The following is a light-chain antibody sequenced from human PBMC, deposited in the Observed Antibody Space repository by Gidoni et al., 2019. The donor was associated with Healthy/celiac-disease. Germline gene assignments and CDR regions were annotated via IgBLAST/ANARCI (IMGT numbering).Light chain of an antibody. CDR1: QSVLYSPNNKNY. CDR2: WAS. Sequence: DIVMTQSPDSLSLSRAERATINSKSCQSVLYSPNNKNYLAWYQQKPGQPPKLLIYWASTRESGVPERFSGSGSGTDFTLTISSLQAEDVAVYYCQQYYSNPWTFGQGTKVEIK. V-gene: IGKV4-1*01. J-gene: IGKJ1*01. CDR3: QQYYSNPWT.